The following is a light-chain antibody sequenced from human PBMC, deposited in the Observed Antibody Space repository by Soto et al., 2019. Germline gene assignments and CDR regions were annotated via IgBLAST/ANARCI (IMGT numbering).Light chain of an antibody. CDR1: QSISKY. CDR2: TTS. CDR3: QQSYSTPLT. Sequence: DIQRTQSPSSLSASVGDRVTITCRTSQSISKYLNWYQQKPGKAPKLLIYTTSSLQRGVPSRFSGSGSGTDFPLTISSLQPEDFATYYCQQSYSTPLTFGGGTKVDIK. V-gene: IGKV1-39*01. J-gene: IGKJ4*01.